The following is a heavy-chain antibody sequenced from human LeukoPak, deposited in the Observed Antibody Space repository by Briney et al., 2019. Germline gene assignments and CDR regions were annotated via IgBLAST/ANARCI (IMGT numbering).Heavy chain of an antibody. V-gene: IGHV3-64D*09. CDR3: LKVFESYGSGGYFDF. CDR2: ISTHGGNT. CDR1: GFTFSNYP. Sequence: QPGGSLRLSCSASGFTFSNYPMHWVRQSPGKGLEFVSAISTHGGNTYYADSVKGRFTISRDNSKNTLYLQMSSLTSEDTAIYYCLKVFESYGSGGYFDFWGQGALVTVSS. J-gene: IGHJ4*02. D-gene: IGHD3-10*01.